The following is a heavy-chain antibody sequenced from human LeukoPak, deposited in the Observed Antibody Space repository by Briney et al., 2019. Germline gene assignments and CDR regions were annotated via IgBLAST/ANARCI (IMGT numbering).Heavy chain of an antibody. CDR3: VRHIAMGSPLYD. Sequence: ESLSLTCTVSGASISSSYYWGWIRQSPGRGLEWIAIIYFHGGTYYNPSLKSRVTISVDATKNVCSLKLTSVAAAETAVYYCVRHIAMGSPLYDWGQGTLFTASA. V-gene: IGHV4-39*01. J-gene: IGHJ4*02. D-gene: IGHD6-13*01. CDR1: GASISSSYY. CDR2: IYFHGGT.